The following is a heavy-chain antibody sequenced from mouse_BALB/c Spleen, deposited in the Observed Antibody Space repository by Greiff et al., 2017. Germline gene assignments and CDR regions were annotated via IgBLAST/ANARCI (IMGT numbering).Heavy chain of an antibody. CDR1: GYTFTSYT. V-gene: IGHV1-4*01. CDR2: INPSSGYT. D-gene: IGHD2-4*01. Sequence: VQLQESGAELARPGASVKMSCKASGYTFTSYTMHWVKQRPGQGLEWIGYINPSSGYTNYNQKFKDKATLTADKSSSTAYMQLSSLTSEDSAVYYCATDYDYDRTWFAYWGQGTLVTVSA. CDR3: ATDYDYDRTWFAY. J-gene: IGHJ3*01.